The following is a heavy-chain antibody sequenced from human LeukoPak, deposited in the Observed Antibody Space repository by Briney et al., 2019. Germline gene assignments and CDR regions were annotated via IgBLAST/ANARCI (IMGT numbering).Heavy chain of an antibody. CDR3: ARDVPTFYDSSGYYPFDY. D-gene: IGHD3-22*01. CDR2: INPNSGGT. CDR1: GYTFTGYY. V-gene: IGHV1-2*02. J-gene: IGHJ4*02. Sequence: ASVKVSCKASGYTFTGYYMHWVRQAPGQGLEWMGWINPNSGGTNYAQKFQGRVTMTRDTSISTAYMGLSRLRSDDTAVYYCARDVPTFYDSSGYYPFDYWGQGTLVTVSS.